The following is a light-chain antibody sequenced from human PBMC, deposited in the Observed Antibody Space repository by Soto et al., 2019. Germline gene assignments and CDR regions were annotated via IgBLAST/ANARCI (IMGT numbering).Light chain of an antibody. J-gene: IGKJ1*01. Sequence: DIQMTQSPSTLSASVGDRVTISCRASQSVSSWLAWYQQKPGKAPNLLIYDASTLESGVPSRFSVSGSGTEFTLTISSLQPDDFATYYCQQYNSYLTFGQGTKVDIK. CDR1: QSVSSW. V-gene: IGKV1-5*01. CDR3: QQYNSYLT. CDR2: DAS.